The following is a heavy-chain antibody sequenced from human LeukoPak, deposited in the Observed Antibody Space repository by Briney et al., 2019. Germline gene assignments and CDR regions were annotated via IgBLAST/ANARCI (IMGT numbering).Heavy chain of an antibody. D-gene: IGHD3-3*01. CDR3: ATFRFLGT. CDR2: IKPGGNEK. J-gene: IGHJ3*01. V-gene: IGHV3-7*03. CDR1: GFTFGTYT. Sequence: GGSLRLSCAASGFTFGTYTLNWVRQAPGKGLEWVANIKPGGNEKYYVDSVKGRFTISRDNVKNSLYLQMNSLRAEDTAIYYCATFRFLGTWGQGTMVTVSP.